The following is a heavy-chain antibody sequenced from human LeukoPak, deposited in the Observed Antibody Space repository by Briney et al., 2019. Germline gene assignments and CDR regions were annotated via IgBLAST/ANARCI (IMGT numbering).Heavy chain of an antibody. CDR3: AREMGVVTAHGIDV. CDR1: GGSISSISSNNYH. V-gene: IGHV4-39*02. J-gene: IGHJ6*02. Sequence: SETLSLTCIVSGGSISSISSNNYHWGWIRQPPGKGLEWIGSIYYSGSIYYNPSLKSRVTISVDTSKNQFSLKLSSVTAADTALYYCAREMGVVTAHGIDVWGQGTTVTVSS. CDR2: IYYSGSI. D-gene: IGHD4-23*01.